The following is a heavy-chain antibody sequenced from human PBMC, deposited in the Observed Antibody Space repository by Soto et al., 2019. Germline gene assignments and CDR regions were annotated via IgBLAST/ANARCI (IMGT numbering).Heavy chain of an antibody. CDR3: AKWERTPSSNWFDP. CDR2: ISYDGSNK. J-gene: IGHJ5*02. V-gene: IGHV3-30*18. CDR1: GFTFSSYG. Sequence: PGGSLSLSCAASGFTFSSYGMHWVRQAPGKGLEWVAVISYDGSNKYYADSVKGRFTISRDNSKNTLYLQMNSLRAEDTAVYYCAKWERTPSSNWFDPWGQGALVTVSS. D-gene: IGHD1-1*01.